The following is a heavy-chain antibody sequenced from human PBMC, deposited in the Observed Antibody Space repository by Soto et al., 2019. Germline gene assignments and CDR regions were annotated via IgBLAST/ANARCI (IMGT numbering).Heavy chain of an antibody. D-gene: IGHD6-19*01. CDR3: AKADGEQWLLPHLDK. V-gene: IGHV3-23*01. J-gene: IGHJ4*02. Sequence: EVQLLESGGGVVQPGGSLRLSCVASGFNFKKFPMNWVRQAAGEGLEWVSGLSGCGGWTSYADSVKGRFSIARDDSTNTLSLQMNNLRVEDTAQYYCAKADGEQWLLPHLDKWGQGTLVTVS. CDR1: GFNFKKFP. CDR2: LSGCGGWT.